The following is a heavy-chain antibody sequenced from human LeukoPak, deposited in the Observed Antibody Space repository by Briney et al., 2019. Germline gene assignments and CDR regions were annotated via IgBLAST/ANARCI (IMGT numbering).Heavy chain of an antibody. Sequence: EASETLSLTCTVSGGSISSGGYDWGWIRQHPGKGLEWIGYIYYSGSTYYNPSLKSRVTISVDTSKNQFSLKLSSVTAADTAVYYCARDRRPAVAGIEMGFDPWGQGTLVTVSS. J-gene: IGHJ5*02. CDR2: IYYSGST. V-gene: IGHV4-31*03. CDR3: ARDRRPAVAGIEMGFDP. CDR1: GGSISSGGYD. D-gene: IGHD6-19*01.